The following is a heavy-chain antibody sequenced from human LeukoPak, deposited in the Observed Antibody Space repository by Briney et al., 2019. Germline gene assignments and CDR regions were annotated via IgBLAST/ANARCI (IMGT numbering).Heavy chain of an antibody. V-gene: IGHV3-7*01. Sequence: GGSLRLSCAASGFTFSTYWMSWVRQAPGKGLEWVANINQDGREKYYADSVKGRFTISRDNGKNSLYLQMNILGAEDTAVYYCARGGKLHPQSPYWGQGTLVTVSS. D-gene: IGHD3-16*01. CDR1: GFTFSTYW. CDR3: ARGGKLHPQSPY. J-gene: IGHJ4*02. CDR2: INQDGREK.